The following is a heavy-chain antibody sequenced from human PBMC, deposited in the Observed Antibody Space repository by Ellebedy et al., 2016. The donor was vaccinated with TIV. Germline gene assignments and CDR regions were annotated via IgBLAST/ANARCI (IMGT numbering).Heavy chain of an antibody. CDR1: GLTLSNYY. D-gene: IGHD5-12*01. Sequence: GESLKISXAASGLTLSNYYMKWVRQAPGKGLEWVANIKQDGSEKYYVVCVKGRFTISRDNAKKSVYLQMNSLRAEDTAVYYCARDSVGSRSDIVATIVAWGFDYWGQGTLVTVSS. V-gene: IGHV3-7*01. CDR3: ARDSVGSRSDIVATIVAWGFDY. J-gene: IGHJ4*02. CDR2: IKQDGSEK.